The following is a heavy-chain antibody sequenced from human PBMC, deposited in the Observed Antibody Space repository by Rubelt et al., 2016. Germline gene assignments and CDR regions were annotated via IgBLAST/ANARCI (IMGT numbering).Heavy chain of an antibody. V-gene: IGHV1-18*01. D-gene: IGHD3-10*01. CDR3: ARCYGSGSYGNWFDP. J-gene: IGHJ5*02. Sequence: QVQLVQSGAEVKKPGASVKVSCKASGYTFTSYGISWVRQAPGQGLAWMGWISAYNGNTNYAQKLPGRVPKTTDISTRTADMGLRSLRSDDTAVYYCARCYGSGSYGNWFDPWGQGTLVTVSS. CDR2: ISAYNGNT. CDR1: GYTFTSYG.